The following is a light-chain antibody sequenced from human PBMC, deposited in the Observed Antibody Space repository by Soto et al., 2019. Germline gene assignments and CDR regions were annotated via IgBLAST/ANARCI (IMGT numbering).Light chain of an antibody. CDR1: QTVSSSY. J-gene: IGKJ1*01. Sequence: EMVLTQSPGTLSLSPGERATLSCRASQTVSSSYLAWYQQKPGQAPRLLIYGTSTRATGIPDRFSGSGSGTDFTLTISSLEPEDFAAYYCQQYGSSSWTFGQGTKVEIK. CDR3: QQYGSSSWT. CDR2: GTS. V-gene: IGKV3-20*01.